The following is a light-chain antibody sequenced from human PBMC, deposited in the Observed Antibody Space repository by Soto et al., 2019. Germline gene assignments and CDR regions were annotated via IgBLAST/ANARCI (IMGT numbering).Light chain of an antibody. Sequence: IEVTQSPSSLAASVGDRVTITCRASQTISTYVNWYRQKSGAAPELLIYDASTLQSGVPSRFRGGGSGTDFTLTISSLQLDDFATYYCQQSYNIPLTFGQGTKVEIK. V-gene: IGKV1-39*01. CDR3: QQSYNIPLT. CDR1: QTISTY. CDR2: DAS. J-gene: IGKJ1*01.